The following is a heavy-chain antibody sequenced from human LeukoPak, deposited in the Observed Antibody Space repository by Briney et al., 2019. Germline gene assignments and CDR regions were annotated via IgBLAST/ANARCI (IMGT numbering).Heavy chain of an antibody. Sequence: GGSLRLSCAASGFTFSSYWMSWVRQAPGKGLEWVSVIYSGGSTYYADSVKGRFTISRDNSKNTLYLQMNSLRAEDTAVYYCARVMKYQLLPDYWGQGTLVTVSS. CDR1: GFTFSSYW. CDR2: IYSGGST. V-gene: IGHV3-53*01. CDR3: ARVMKYQLLPDY. J-gene: IGHJ4*02. D-gene: IGHD2-2*01.